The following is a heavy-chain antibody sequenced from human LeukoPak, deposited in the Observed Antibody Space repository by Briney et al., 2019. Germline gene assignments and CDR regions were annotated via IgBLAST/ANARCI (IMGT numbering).Heavy chain of an antibody. Sequence: GGSLRLSCAASGFTFSSYAMSWVRQAPGKGLEWVSTISDSGGRTYYADSVKGRFTISRDNSKNTLYLQMNSLRAEDTAVYYCARSTAGFDYWGQGTLVTVSS. V-gene: IGHV3-23*01. CDR3: ARSTAGFDY. D-gene: IGHD5-18*01. J-gene: IGHJ4*02. CDR2: ISDSGGRT. CDR1: GFTFSSYA.